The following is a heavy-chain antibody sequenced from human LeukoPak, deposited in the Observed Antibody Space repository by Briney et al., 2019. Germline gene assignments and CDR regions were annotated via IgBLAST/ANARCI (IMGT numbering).Heavy chain of an antibody. Sequence: GGSLRLSCAASGFTFSSYAMHWVRQAPGKGLEWVSGISWNSGSIGYADSVKGRFTISRDNAKNSLYLQMNSLRAEDTALYYCAKGNHIVVVTATDYFDYWGQGTLVTVSS. CDR2: ISWNSGSI. CDR1: GFTFSSYA. J-gene: IGHJ4*02. V-gene: IGHV3-9*01. CDR3: AKGNHIVVVTATDYFDY. D-gene: IGHD2-21*02.